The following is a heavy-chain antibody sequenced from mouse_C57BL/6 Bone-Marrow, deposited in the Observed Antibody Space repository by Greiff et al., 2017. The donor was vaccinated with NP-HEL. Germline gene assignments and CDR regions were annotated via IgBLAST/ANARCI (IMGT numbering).Heavy chain of an antibody. CDR2: IYPSDSET. CDR3: ARGRYDYGFAY. CDR1: GYTFTSYW. J-gene: IGHJ3*01. D-gene: IGHD2-4*01. Sequence: VQLQQPGAELVRPGSSVKLSCKASGYTFTSYWMDWVKQRPGQGLEWIGNIYPSDSETHYNQKFKDKATLTVDKSSSTAYMQLSSLTSEDSAVYYCARGRYDYGFAYWGQGTLVTVSA. V-gene: IGHV1-61*01.